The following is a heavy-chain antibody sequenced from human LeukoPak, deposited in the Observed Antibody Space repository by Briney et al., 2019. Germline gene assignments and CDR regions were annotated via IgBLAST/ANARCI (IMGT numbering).Heavy chain of an antibody. CDR3: ARDQRDYGMDV. Sequence: GGSLRLSCAASGFTVSSNYMSWVRQAPAKGLEWVSIIYSGGSTYYGDSVKGRFTISRDNSKNTLYLQMNSLRVDDTAVYYCARDQRDYGMDVWGQGTTVTVSS. J-gene: IGHJ6*02. CDR2: IYSGGST. V-gene: IGHV3-53*01. CDR1: GFTVSSNY.